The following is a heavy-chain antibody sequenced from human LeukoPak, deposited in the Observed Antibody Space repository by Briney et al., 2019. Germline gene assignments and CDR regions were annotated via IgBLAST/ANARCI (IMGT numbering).Heavy chain of an antibody. Sequence: GGSLRLSCAASGFTFDDYAMHWVRQAPGKGLEWVSAISGSGGSTYYADSVKGRFTISRDNSKNTLYLQMNSLRAEDTAVYYCAKATPDAFDIWGQGTMVTVSS. J-gene: IGHJ3*02. CDR1: GFTFDDYA. V-gene: IGHV3-23*01. CDR2: ISGSGGST. CDR3: AKATPDAFDI.